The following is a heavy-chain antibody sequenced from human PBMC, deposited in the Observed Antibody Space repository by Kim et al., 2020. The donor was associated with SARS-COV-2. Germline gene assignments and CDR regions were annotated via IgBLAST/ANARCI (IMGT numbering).Heavy chain of an antibody. J-gene: IGHJ4*02. CDR2: MNPNNGNT. CDR1: GYTFPTYD. D-gene: IGHD2-15*01. Sequence: ASVKVSCRTSGYTFPTYDINWVRQATGQGLEWMGWMNPNNGNTAYAQKFQGRVTLTRNTSIRTAYMELSSLRSEDTAVYYCARCSGGSCYSGRSDYWGQGTLVTVSS. CDR3: ARCSGGSCYSGRSDY. V-gene: IGHV1-8*01.